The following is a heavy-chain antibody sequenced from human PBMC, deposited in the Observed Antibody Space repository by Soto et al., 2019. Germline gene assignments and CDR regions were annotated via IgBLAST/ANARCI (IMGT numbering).Heavy chain of an antibody. CDR2: IIPMLGVR. CDR1: GGTFSTYS. D-gene: IGHD2-21*01. V-gene: IGHV1-69*02. CDR3: TIGSWSGEVFDI. J-gene: IGHJ3*02. Sequence: QVQLVQSGAEVKKPGSSVKVSCKDSGGTFSTYSMFWVRQAPGQGLEWMGRIIPMLGVRKYAQRFQDRVTITADKSTDTIHMELSSVRSEDTALYYCTIGSWSGEVFDIWGQGTMVTVSS.